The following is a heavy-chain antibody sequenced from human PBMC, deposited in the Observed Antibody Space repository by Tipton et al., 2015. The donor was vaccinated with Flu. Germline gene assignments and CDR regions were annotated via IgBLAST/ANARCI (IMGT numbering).Heavy chain of an antibody. D-gene: IGHD2-2*01. V-gene: IGHV4-31*02. Sequence: LRLSCSVSGDSISSGGYYWSWIRQHPGKGLEWIGYMFYSGSAYYNPSLKSRVTISTDTSKNQFSLKLSSVTAADTAVYYCARGTSCCYDFDNWGQGTLVTVSS. CDR3: ARGTSCCYDFDN. J-gene: IGHJ4*02. CDR2: MFYSGSA. CDR1: GDSISSGGYY.